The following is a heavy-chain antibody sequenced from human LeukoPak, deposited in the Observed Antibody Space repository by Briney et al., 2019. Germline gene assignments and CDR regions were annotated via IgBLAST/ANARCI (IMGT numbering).Heavy chain of an antibody. V-gene: IGHV1-2*02. CDR1: GYTFTGYY. Sequence: ASVKDSCKTSGYTFTGYYMHWVRQAPGQGLEWMGWINPNSGGTNYAQKFQGRVTMTRDTSISTAYMELSGLRPDDTAVYYCARLIAAAGYDYWGQGTLVTVSS. CDR2: INPNSGGT. CDR3: ARLIAAAGYDY. J-gene: IGHJ4*02. D-gene: IGHD6-13*01.